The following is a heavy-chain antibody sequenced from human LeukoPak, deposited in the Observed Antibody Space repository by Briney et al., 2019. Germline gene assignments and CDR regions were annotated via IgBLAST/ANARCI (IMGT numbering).Heavy chain of an antibody. Sequence: PSETLSLTCTVSGGSISSYYWSWIRQPPGKGLEWIGYIYYSGSTNYNPSLKSRVTISVDTSKNQFSLKLSSVTAADTAVYYCARFPYYYGSGSYYNLWGFDYWGQGTLVTVSS. CDR2: IYYSGST. CDR1: GGSISSYY. D-gene: IGHD3-10*01. CDR3: ARFPYYYGSGSYYNLWGFDY. V-gene: IGHV4-59*12. J-gene: IGHJ4*02.